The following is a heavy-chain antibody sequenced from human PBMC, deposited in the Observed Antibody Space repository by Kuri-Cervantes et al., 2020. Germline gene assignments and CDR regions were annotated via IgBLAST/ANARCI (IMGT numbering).Heavy chain of an antibody. CDR1: GFTFSSYG. J-gene: IGHJ6*02. CDR3: AKDTGRSGSYRTNYYYGMDV. CDR2: ISYDGSNK. V-gene: IGHV3-30*18. Sequence: GGSLRLSCAASGFTFSSYGMHWVRQAPGKGLEWVAVISYDGSNKYYADSVKSRFTISRDNSKNTLYLQMNSLRAEDTAVYYCAKDTGRSGSYRTNYYYGMDVWGQGTTVTVSS. D-gene: IGHD1-26*01.